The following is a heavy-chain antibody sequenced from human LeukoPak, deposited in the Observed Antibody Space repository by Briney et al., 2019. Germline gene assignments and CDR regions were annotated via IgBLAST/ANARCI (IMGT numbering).Heavy chain of an antibody. V-gene: IGHV4-59*11. CDR3: ARGVVPAAPTVWFDP. CDR1: GGSISSHY. J-gene: IGHJ5*02. CDR2: IYYSGST. D-gene: IGHD2-2*01. Sequence: PSETLSLTCTVSGGSISSHYWSWIRQPPGKGLEWIGYIYYSGSTNYNPSLKSRVTISVDTSKNQFSLKLSSVTAADTAMYYCARGVVPAAPTVWFDPWGQGTLVTVSS.